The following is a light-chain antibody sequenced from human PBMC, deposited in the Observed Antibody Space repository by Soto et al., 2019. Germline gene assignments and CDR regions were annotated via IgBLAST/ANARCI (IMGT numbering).Light chain of an antibody. CDR2: DAS. CDR1: QDISNY. Sequence: DIQMTQSPASLSASVGDRVTITCQASQDISNYLNWYQQKPGKAPKLLIYDASNLETGVPARFSGSGSGTDFTFPISSLQPEDIATYYCQQYDNHPLTFGGGTKVEIK. J-gene: IGKJ4*01. V-gene: IGKV1-33*01. CDR3: QQYDNHPLT.